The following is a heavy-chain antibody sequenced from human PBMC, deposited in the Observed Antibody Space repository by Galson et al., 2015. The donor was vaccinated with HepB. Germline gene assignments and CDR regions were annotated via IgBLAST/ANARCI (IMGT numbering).Heavy chain of an antibody. V-gene: IGHV3-48*01. CDR1: GFTFSSYI. CDR3: ARGGYSYAFDY. CDR2: ISSSSSTI. Sequence: SLRLSCAASGFTFSSYIMNWVRQAPGKGLEWVSYISSSSSTIYYADSVKGRFTISRDNAKNSLYLQMNSLRAEDTAVYYCARGGYSYAFDYWGQGTLVTVSS. J-gene: IGHJ4*02. D-gene: IGHD5-18*01.